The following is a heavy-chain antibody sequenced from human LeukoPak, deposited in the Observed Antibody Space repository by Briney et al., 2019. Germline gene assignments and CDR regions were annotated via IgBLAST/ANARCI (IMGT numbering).Heavy chain of an antibody. CDR3: ARVASTTVFAFDI. Sequence: GGSLRLSCAASGFTFSSYAMHWVRQAPDKGLEWVAVISYDGSNKYYADSVKGRFTISRDNSKNTLYLQMNSLRAEDTAVYYCARVASTTVFAFDIWGQGTMVTVSS. CDR2: ISYDGSNK. D-gene: IGHD4-17*01. J-gene: IGHJ3*02. CDR1: GFTFSSYA. V-gene: IGHV3-30-3*01.